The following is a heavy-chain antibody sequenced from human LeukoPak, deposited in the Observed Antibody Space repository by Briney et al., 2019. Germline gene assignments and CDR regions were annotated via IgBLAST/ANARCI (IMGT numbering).Heavy chain of an antibody. V-gene: IGHV3-15*01. D-gene: IGHD3-22*01. CDR2: IKSKTDGGTT. J-gene: IGHJ5*02. CDR3: TLYYDSSGNWFDP. Sequence: GGSLRLSCAASGFTFSNAWMSWVRQAPGKGLEWVGRIKSKTDGGTTDYAAPVKGRFTISRDDSKNTLYLQMNSLKTEDTAVYYCTLYYDSSGNWFDPWGQGTLVTVSS. CDR1: GFTFSNAW.